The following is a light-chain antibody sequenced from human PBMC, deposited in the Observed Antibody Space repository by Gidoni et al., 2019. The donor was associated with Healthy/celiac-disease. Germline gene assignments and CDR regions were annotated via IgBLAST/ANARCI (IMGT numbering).Light chain of an antibody. CDR2: AAS. J-gene: IGKJ4*01. V-gene: IGKV3-11*01. Sequence: EIVLTPSPATLSLSPGERANLPCRASQSVSSYLAWYQQKPGQAPRLLIYAASNRATGIPARFSGSGSGTDFTLTISSLEPEDFAVYYCQQRSNWPRLTFGGGTKVEIK. CDR3: QQRSNWPRLT. CDR1: QSVSSY.